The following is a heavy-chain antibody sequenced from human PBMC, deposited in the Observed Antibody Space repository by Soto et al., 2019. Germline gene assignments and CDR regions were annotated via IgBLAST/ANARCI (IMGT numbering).Heavy chain of an antibody. J-gene: IGHJ4*02. Sequence: LSLTCTVSGGSMSSYYWTWLRQSPGRGLEWIGYISYSGSTYYNPSLKSRVTISADTSKNQFSLRMNSMIAADTAVYYCARADPDASVGYWGQGTLVTVSS. CDR2: ISYSGST. CDR3: ARADPDASVGY. D-gene: IGHD2-15*01. V-gene: IGHV4-59*01. CDR1: GGSMSSYY.